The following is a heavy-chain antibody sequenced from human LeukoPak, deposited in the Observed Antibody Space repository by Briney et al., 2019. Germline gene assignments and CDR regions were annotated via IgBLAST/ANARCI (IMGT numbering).Heavy chain of an antibody. Sequence: ASVKVSCTASGYTFTSYDISWVRQATGQGPGWVGWMNANSDNTGYAQKVQGRVTMTRNTSINTAYMELSSLRSEDTVVYYCARGARRVVRGVISYYFDYWGQGTLVTVSS. D-gene: IGHD3-10*01. CDR3: ARGARRVVRGVISYYFDY. CDR1: GYTFTSYD. V-gene: IGHV1-8*01. CDR2: MNANSDNT. J-gene: IGHJ4*02.